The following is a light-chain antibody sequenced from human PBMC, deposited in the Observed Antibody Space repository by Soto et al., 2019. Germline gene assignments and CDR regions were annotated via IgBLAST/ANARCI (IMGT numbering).Light chain of an antibody. CDR1: QGISSY. V-gene: IGKV1-9*01. CDR3: QQLNSYLLT. Sequence: DIQLTQSPSFLSASVGDRVTITCRASQGISSYLPWYQQKPAKAPKLLIYAASTLQSGVPSRFSGSGSGTEFTLTISSLQPEDFATYYCQQLNSYLLTFGGGTKVDIK. J-gene: IGKJ4*01. CDR2: AAS.